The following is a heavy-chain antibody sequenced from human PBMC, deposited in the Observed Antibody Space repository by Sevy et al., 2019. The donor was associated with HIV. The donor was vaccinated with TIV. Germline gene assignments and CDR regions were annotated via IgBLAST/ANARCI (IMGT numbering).Heavy chain of an antibody. CDR2: ISSSGSTM. Sequence: GGSLRLSCAASGFTFSDYYMSWIRQALGKGLEWVSYISSSGSTMYYADSVKGRFTISRDNAKNSLYLQMNSLRAEDTAVYYCALDCSGGSCYSDYWGQGTLVTVSS. J-gene: IGHJ4*02. V-gene: IGHV3-11*01. CDR1: GFTFSDYY. CDR3: ALDCSGGSCYSDY. D-gene: IGHD2-15*01.